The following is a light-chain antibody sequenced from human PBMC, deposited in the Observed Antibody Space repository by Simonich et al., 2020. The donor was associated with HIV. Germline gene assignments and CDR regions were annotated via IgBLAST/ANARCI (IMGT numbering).Light chain of an antibody. CDR3: QQYNSYSPWT. CDR1: KSISSW. Sequence: DIQMTQSPSTLSASVGDRVTITCRASKSISSWLAWYQQKPGKTPTLLIYKASSLESGVPSRVSGSGSGTEFAITISSLQPDDFATYYCQQYNSYSPWTFGQGTKVEIK. CDR2: KAS. V-gene: IGKV1-5*03. J-gene: IGKJ1*01.